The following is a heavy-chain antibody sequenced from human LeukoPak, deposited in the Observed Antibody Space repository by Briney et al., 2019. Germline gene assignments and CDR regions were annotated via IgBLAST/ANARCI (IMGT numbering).Heavy chain of an antibody. Sequence: ASVKVSCKASGYTFTNYAMNWVRQAPGQGLEGMGFIYTNTGIPTYAQGFTGRFVFSLDTSVSTTYLQISSLEAEDTAVYYCARGAADDYWGQGTLVTVSS. CDR1: GYTFTNYA. CDR3: ARGAADDY. V-gene: IGHV7-4-1*02. D-gene: IGHD6-13*01. J-gene: IGHJ4*02. CDR2: IYTNTGIP.